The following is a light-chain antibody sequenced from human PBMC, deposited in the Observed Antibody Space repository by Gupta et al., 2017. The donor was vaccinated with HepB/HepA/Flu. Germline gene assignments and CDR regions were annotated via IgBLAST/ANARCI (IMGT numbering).Light chain of an antibody. Sequence: AIRMTQSPSSFSASTGDRVTITCRASQGISSYLAWYQQKPGKAPELLIYGASTLQTGVPSRFSGSGSGTDFTLTTSCLQSEDFATYYCQQYYSYPRTFGQGTKVEIK. V-gene: IGKV1-8*01. CDR3: QQYYSYPRT. J-gene: IGKJ1*01. CDR1: QGISSY. CDR2: GAS.